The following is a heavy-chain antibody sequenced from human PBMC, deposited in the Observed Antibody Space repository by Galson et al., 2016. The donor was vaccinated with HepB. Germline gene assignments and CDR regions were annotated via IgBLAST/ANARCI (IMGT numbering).Heavy chain of an antibody. CDR3: AKGDDFWSGYYGGL. Sequence: SLRLSCAASGFTFSNYAMSWVSQAPGKGLEWVSGISGTGGPTYYADSVKGRFTISRDNSKNTLYLRMNSLRAEDTAVYYCAKGDDFWSGYYGGLWGQGTLVTVSS. CDR1: GFTFSNYA. J-gene: IGHJ4*02. V-gene: IGHV3-23*01. D-gene: IGHD3-3*01. CDR2: ISGTGGPT.